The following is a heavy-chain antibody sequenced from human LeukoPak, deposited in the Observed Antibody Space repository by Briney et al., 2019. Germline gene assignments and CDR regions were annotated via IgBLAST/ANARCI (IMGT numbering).Heavy chain of an antibody. Sequence: SETLSLTCAVYGGSFSGYYWSWIRQPPGKGLEWIGEINHSGSTNYNPSLKSRVTISVDTSKDQFSLKLSSVTAADTAVYYCARAGKGYYYYYMDVWGKGTTVTVSS. CDR3: ARAGKGYYYYYMDV. CDR2: INHSGST. J-gene: IGHJ6*03. CDR1: GGSFSGYY. V-gene: IGHV4-34*01. D-gene: IGHD4-23*01.